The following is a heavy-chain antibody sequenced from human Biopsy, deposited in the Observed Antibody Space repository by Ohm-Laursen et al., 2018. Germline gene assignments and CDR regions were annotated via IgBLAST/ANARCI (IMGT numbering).Heavy chain of an antibody. D-gene: IGHD4-11*01. Sequence: GTLSLTCTVSGDSVTKYYWSWIRQPPGKGLEWIGHIYYSVMTNYNPSLQSRVSISVDTSRNQVSLTLGSVTAADTAVYYCARDSGILNYGNFKYYHYYGMDVWGQGTKVTVSS. V-gene: IGHV4-59*02. CDR2: IYYSVMT. CDR3: ARDSGILNYGNFKYYHYYGMDV. CDR1: GDSVTKYY. J-gene: IGHJ6*02.